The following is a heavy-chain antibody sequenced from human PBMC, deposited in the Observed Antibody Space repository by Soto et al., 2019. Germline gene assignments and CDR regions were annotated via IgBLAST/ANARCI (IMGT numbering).Heavy chain of an antibody. D-gene: IGHD2-2*02. CDR2: INHSGST. Sequence: SETLSLTCAVYGGSFSGYYWSWIRQPPGKGLEWIGEINHSGSTNYNPSLKSRVTISVDTSKNQFSLKLSSVTAADTAVYYCARVAGYCSSTSCYNVDYWGQGTLVT. J-gene: IGHJ4*02. V-gene: IGHV4-34*01. CDR1: GGSFSGYY. CDR3: ARVAGYCSSTSCYNVDY.